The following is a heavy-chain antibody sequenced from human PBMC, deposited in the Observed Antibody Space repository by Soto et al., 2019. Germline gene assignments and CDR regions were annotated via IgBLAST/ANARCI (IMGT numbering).Heavy chain of an antibody. CDR2: ISGSGGST. J-gene: IGHJ4*02. CDR1: GFTFSSYA. V-gene: IGHV3-23*01. D-gene: IGHD2-2*01. Sequence: PWGSLRLSCAASGFTFSSYAMNWVRQAPGKGLEWVSSISGSGGSTYYADSVKGRFTISRDNSKNTLDLQMNSLRAEDTALYYCAKDHCSSTSCRAPGTRPFDYWGQGTLVTVSS. CDR3: AKDHCSSTSCRAPGTRPFDY.